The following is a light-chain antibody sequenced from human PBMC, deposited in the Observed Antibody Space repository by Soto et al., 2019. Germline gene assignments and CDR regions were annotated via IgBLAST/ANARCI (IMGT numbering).Light chain of an antibody. V-gene: IGKV1-33*01. CDR3: QHYDTVRLT. CDR1: QDIGNY. Sequence: DIQMTQSPSSLSASVGDRVTITCQASQDIGNYLNWYQQKPGKAPKLLIYDASNLQTGVPSRFSGSGSATDFTLIISSLQPEDIATYYCQHYDTVRLTFGGGTKVEFK. CDR2: DAS. J-gene: IGKJ4*01.